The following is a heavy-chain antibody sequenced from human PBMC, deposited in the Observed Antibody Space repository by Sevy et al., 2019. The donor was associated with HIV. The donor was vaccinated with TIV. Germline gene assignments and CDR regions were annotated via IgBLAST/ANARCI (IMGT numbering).Heavy chain of an antibody. D-gene: IGHD2-21*02. CDR1: GYTFTGYY. CDR3: TRSAAEAKNFYCGGDCYSDY. V-gene: IGHV1-2*02. Sequence: ASVKVSCKASGYTFTGYYLHWVRQAPGQGLEWMGWINPNSGGTNYAPKFQGRVTMTRETSISTASMERSRLRSDDTAVYYCTRSAAEAKNFYCGGDCYSDYWGQGTLVTVSS. CDR2: INPNSGGT. J-gene: IGHJ4*02.